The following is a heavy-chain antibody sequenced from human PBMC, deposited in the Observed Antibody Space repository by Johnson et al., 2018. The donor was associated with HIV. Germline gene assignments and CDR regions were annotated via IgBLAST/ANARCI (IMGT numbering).Heavy chain of an antibody. CDR1: GFMFDDYA. Sequence: VQLVESGGGLAQPGRSLRLSCAASGFMFDDYAMHWVRQGPGKGLEWVSGINWNSGSIGYADSVKGRFSIFRNNAKNSMYLQMDSLRVEDTALYYCTTMSALWFGDLHVFGDGFDIWGQGTMVTVSS. CDR2: INWNSGSI. J-gene: IGHJ3*02. CDR3: TTMSALWFGDLHVFGDGFDI. V-gene: IGHV3-9*01. D-gene: IGHD3-10*01.